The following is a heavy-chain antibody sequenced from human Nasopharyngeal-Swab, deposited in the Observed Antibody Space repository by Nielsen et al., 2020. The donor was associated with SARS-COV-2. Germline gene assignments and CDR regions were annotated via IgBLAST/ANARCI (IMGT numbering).Heavy chain of an antibody. CDR2: ISSSGSTI. J-gene: IGHJ4*02. CDR3: VRYGGIQILTGYFGY. CDR1: VFTFSDYY. V-gene: IGHV3-11*01. D-gene: IGHD3-9*01. Sequence: GGSLRLSCAASVFTFSDYYMSCIRQAPGKGLEWVSYISSSGSTIYYADSVKGRFTISRDNAKNSLYLQMNSLRAEDTAVYYCVRYGGIQILTGYFGYWGPGTLVTVSS.